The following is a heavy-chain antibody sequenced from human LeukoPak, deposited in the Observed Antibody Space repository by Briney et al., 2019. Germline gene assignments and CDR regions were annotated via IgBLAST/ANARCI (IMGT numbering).Heavy chain of an antibody. Sequence: GGSLRLSCAASGFTFSSYAMHWVRQAPGKGLEWVAVISYDGSNKYYADSVKGRFTISRDNSKNTLYLQMNSLRAEDTAVYYCAKVGLFYLIPPLYYFDYWGQGTLVTVSS. J-gene: IGHJ4*02. CDR3: AKVGLFYLIPPLYYFDY. CDR2: ISYDGSNK. D-gene: IGHD3-16*01. V-gene: IGHV3-30-3*01. CDR1: GFTFSSYA.